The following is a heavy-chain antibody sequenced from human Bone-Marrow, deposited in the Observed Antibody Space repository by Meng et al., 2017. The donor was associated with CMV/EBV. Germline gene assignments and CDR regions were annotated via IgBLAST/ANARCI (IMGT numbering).Heavy chain of an antibody. Sequence: GGSLRLSCAASGFTFDDYAMHWVRQAPGKGLEWVSGISWNSGSIGYADSVKGRFTISRDNSKNTLYLQMNSLRAEDTAVYYCAREGSYDFWSGYFNRDAFDIWGQGTRVTFSS. CDR1: GFTFDDYA. V-gene: IGHV3-9*01. CDR2: ISWNSGSI. J-gene: IGHJ3*02. CDR3: AREGSYDFWSGYFNRDAFDI. D-gene: IGHD3-3*01.